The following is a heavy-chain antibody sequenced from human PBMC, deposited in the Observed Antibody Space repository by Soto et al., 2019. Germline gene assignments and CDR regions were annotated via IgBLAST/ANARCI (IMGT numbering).Heavy chain of an antibody. CDR3: ARRVRYGSGSYRGEYYFDY. CDR2: IYPGDSDT. CDR1: GYSFTSYW. J-gene: IGHJ4*02. Sequence: GESLKISCKGSGYSFTSYWIGWVRQMPGKGLEWMGIIYPGDSDTRYSPSFQGQVTISADKSISTAYLQWSSLKASDTAMYYCARRVRYGSGSYRGEYYFDYWGQGTLVTVS. D-gene: IGHD3-10*01. V-gene: IGHV5-51*01.